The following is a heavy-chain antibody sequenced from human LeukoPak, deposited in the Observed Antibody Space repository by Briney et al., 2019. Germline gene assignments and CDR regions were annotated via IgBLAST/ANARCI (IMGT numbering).Heavy chain of an antibody. D-gene: IGHD6-19*01. J-gene: IGHJ2*01. CDR1: GFTFSSYS. CDR2: ISSSGSTI. CDR3: ASPGYSSGWYWWYFDL. V-gene: IGHV3-48*04. Sequence: GGSLRLSCAASGFTFSSYSMNWVRQAPGKGLEWVSYISSSGSTIYYADSVKGRFTISRDNAKNSLYLQMNSLRAEDTAVYYCASPGYSSGWYWWYFDLWGRGTLVTVSS.